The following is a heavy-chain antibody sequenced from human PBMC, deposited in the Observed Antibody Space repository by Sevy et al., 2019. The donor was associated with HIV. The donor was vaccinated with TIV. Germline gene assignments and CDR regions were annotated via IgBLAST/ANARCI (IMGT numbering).Heavy chain of an antibody. D-gene: IGHD5-12*01. J-gene: IGHJ6*02. V-gene: IGHV3-15*01. CDR1: GFTFSSAW. Sequence: GGSLRLSCTASGFTFSSAWMSWVRQAPGKGLEWVGRIKSEFDGGAIDYAAPVKGRFSISREDSKNTVYLQMNSLKTEDTAVYYCITDPAYRGSDEEVINYYFYGMDVWGRGTTVTVSS. CDR3: ITDPAYRGSDEEVINYYFYGMDV. CDR2: IKSEFDGGAI.